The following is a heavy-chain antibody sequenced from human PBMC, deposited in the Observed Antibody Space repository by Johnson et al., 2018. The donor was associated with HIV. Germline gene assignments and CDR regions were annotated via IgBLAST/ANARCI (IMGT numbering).Heavy chain of an antibody. D-gene: IGHD6-6*01. CDR2: ISYDGSNK. CDR1: GFTFSSYA. CDR3: ARASEIAAVRKRGAFDI. J-gene: IGHJ3*02. Sequence: QVQLVESGGGVVQPGRSLRLSCAASGFTFSSYAMHWVRQAPGKGLEWVAVISYDGSNKYYADSVKGRFTISRDNSKNTLYLQMNSLRAEDTAVYYCARASEIAAVRKRGAFDIWGQGTMVTVSS. V-gene: IGHV3-30*04.